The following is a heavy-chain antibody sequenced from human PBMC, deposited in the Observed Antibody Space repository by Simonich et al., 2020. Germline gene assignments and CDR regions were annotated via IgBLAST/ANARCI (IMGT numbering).Heavy chain of an antibody. V-gene: IGHV3-21*01. CDR1: GFTFSSYS. J-gene: IGHJ4*02. CDR2: ISSSSSYI. CDR3: ARANERDY. Sequence: EVQLVESGGVLVKPGGSLRLSCAASGFTFSSYSMNWVRQAPGKGLEWVSSISSSSSYIYYADSGKGRFTISRDNAKNSLYLQMNSLRAEDTAVYYCARANERDYWGQGTLVTVSS. D-gene: IGHD1-1*01.